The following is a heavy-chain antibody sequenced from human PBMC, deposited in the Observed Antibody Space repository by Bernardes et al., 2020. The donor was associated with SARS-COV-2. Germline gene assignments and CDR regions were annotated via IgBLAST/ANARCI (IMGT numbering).Heavy chain of an antibody. CDR2: IYHSGSP. V-gene: IGHV4-4*02. Sequence: SETLSLTCAVSGASISSDNWWTWVRQPPGKGLEWIWEIYHSGSPNYNPSLNSRVTISVDKSDNQFSLKLSSVTAADTAVYFCATLELTPPKSAYWGPGILVTVSS. D-gene: IGHD1-1*01. CDR1: GASISSDNW. J-gene: IGHJ4*02. CDR3: ATLELTPPKSAY.